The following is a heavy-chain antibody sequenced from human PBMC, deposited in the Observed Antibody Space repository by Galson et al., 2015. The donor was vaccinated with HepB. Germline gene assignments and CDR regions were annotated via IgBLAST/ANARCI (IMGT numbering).Heavy chain of an antibody. J-gene: IGHJ5*02. CDR2: IYHSGGT. CDR1: GSSISTTYW. D-gene: IGHD5-24*01. Sequence: SETLSLTCAVSGSSISTTYWWSWVRQPPGKGLEWIGDIYHSGGTNYNPSLRNRLTISVDKSKNQFSLKLTSVTAADTAVYYCARESTNTRGFDPWGQGTLVTVSS. CDR3: ARESTNTRGFDP. V-gene: IGHV4-4*02.